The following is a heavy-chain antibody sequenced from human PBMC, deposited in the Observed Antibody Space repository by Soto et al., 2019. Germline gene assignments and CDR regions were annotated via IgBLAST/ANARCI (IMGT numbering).Heavy chain of an antibody. Sequence: SVKVSCKASGGTFSSYAISWVRQAPGQGLEWMGGIIPIFGTANYAQKFQGRVTITADESTSTAYMELSSLRSEDTAVYYCASARSIAARPDQYNWFDPWGQGTLVTVSS. D-gene: IGHD6-6*01. J-gene: IGHJ5*02. CDR3: ASARSIAARPDQYNWFDP. V-gene: IGHV1-69*13. CDR2: IIPIFGTA. CDR1: GGTFSSYA.